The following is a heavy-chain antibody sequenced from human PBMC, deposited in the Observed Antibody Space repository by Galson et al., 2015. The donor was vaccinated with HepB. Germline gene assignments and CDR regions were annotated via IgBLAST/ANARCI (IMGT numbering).Heavy chain of an antibody. CDR2: IWYDGSNK. V-gene: IGHV3-33*01. Sequence: SLRLSCAASGFTFSSYGMHWVRQAPGKGLEWVAVIWYDGSNKYYADSVKGRFTISRDNSKNTLHLQMNSLRAEDTAVYYCARSAPPLDYGDYLSRYYYYGMDVWGQGTTVTVSS. D-gene: IGHD4-17*01. J-gene: IGHJ6*02. CDR3: ARSAPPLDYGDYLSRYYYYGMDV. CDR1: GFTFSSYG.